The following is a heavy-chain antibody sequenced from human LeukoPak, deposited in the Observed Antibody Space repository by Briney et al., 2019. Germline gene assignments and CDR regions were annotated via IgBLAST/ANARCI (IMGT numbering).Heavy chain of an antibody. J-gene: IGHJ4*02. V-gene: IGHV3-48*01. CDR1: GFTFSSYS. D-gene: IGHD6-13*01. Sequence: GGSLRLSCAASGFTFSSYSMNWVRQAPGKGLEWVSYISSSSSTIYYADSVKGRFTISRDNAKNSLYLQMNSLRAEDTAVYYCARVRGRPIRAAEYYFDYWDQGTLVTVSS. CDR3: ARVRGRPIRAAEYYFDY. CDR2: ISSSSSTI.